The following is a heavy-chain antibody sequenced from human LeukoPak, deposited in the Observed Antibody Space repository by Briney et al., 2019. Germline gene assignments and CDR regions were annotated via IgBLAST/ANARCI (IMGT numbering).Heavy chain of an antibody. CDR2: IYSSGTT. CDR1: RGSISRWY. J-gene: IGHJ4*02. CDR3: ARAAGLANSPAFDY. V-gene: IGHV4-59*01. D-gene: IGHD1-1*01. Sequence: PPETLSLTSTASRGSISRWYWKWIRQRPGERLEWIGYIYSSGTTNYNPSLKSRVTISVDASKNQFSLQLSSVTAADTAIYYCARAAGLANSPAFDYWGQGTLVTVSS.